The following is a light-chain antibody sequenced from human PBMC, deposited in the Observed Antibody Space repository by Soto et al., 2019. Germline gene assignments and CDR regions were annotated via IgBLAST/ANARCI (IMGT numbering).Light chain of an antibody. J-gene: IGKJ1*01. CDR1: QTISTW. CDR2: KAT. CDR3: QQYETFSPWT. Sequence: DVQVTQSPPTLAASVGDRVTITCRASQTISTWMAWYQQKPGTAPKLLIYKATTLQSGVPSRFSGSGSGTEFTLAISSLEPDDFATYYCQQYETFSPWTFGQGTKVDIK. V-gene: IGKV1-5*03.